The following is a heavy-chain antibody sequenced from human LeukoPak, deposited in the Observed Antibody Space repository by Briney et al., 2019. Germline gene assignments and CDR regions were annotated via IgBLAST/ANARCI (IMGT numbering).Heavy chain of an antibody. CDR1: GGSISSYY. V-gene: IGHV4-59*01. D-gene: IGHD5-24*01. Sequence: SETLSLTCTVSGGSISSYYWSWIRQPPGKGLEWIGYIYYSGSTNYNPSLKSRVTISVDTSKNQFSLKLSSVTAADTAVYYCARGRDGYNYYWGQGTLVTVSS. J-gene: IGHJ4*02. CDR2: IYYSGST. CDR3: ARGRDGYNYY.